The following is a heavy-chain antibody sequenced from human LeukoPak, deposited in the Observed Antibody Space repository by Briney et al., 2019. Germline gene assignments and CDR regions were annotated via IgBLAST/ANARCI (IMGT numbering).Heavy chain of an antibody. Sequence: PGGSFTLSCVVSGFTITDAWMSWVRQAPGKGLEWVGRLKSKSAGGTIDYAAPVRGRFIISRDDSKSTLYLQMNSLKTEDTAVYYCTSYYDYVWGSYRGDYWGQGTLVTVSS. J-gene: IGHJ4*02. CDR3: TSYYDYVWGSYRGDY. CDR2: LKSKSAGGTI. V-gene: IGHV3-15*01. CDR1: GFTITDAW. D-gene: IGHD3-16*02.